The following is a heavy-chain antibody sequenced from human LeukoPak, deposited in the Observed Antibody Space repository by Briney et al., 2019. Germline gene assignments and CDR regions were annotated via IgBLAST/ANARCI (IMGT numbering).Heavy chain of an antibody. J-gene: IGHJ5*02. D-gene: IGHD3-10*01. CDR1: GYTFTSYD. Sequence: GASVKVSCKASGYTFTSYDINWVRQATGQGLEWMGWMNPNSGNTGYAQKFQGRVTMTTDTSTSTAYMELRSLRSGDTAVYYCAILGGLVRGVIPNWFDPWGQGTLVTVSS. CDR2: MNPNSGNT. V-gene: IGHV1-8*01. CDR3: AILGGLVRGVIPNWFDP.